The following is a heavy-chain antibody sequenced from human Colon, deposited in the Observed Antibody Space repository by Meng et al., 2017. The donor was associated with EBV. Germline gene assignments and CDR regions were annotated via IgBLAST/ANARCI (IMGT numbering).Heavy chain of an antibody. CDR2: IYHSAST. Sequence: QEWVSGLGKPLGNLSLTWDCAGNSHRSRKWVSWVRQPPGKGLEWIGEIYHSASTNYTPSLKSRVTISVDESKNQFSLRLSSVTAADTAVYYCARVGAYCGGDCYHPRWGQGTLVTVSS. V-gene: IGHV4-4*03. CDR1: GNSHRSRKW. J-gene: IGHJ4*02. CDR3: ARVGAYCGGDCYHPR. D-gene: IGHD2-21*02.